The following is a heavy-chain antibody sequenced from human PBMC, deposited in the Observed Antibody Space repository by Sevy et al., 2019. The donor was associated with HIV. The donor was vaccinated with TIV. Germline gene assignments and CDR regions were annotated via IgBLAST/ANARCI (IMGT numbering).Heavy chain of an antibody. CDR3: AKERGSWSYFDY. Sequence: GGSLRLSCAVSGFTFSSYAMSWVRQAPGKGLEWVSAISGRGGSTYYADSVKGHFTISRDNSKNTLYLQMNSLRAADTAVYYCAKERGSWSYFDYWGQGTLVTVSS. CDR1: GFTFSSYA. V-gene: IGHV3-23*01. D-gene: IGHD6-13*01. J-gene: IGHJ4*02. CDR2: ISGRGGST.